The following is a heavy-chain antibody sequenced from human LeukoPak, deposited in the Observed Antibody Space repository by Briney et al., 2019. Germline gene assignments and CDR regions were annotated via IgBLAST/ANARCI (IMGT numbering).Heavy chain of an antibody. J-gene: IGHJ4*02. V-gene: IGHV1-18*01. D-gene: IGHD6-13*01. CDR3: ARAPGVAAAGLYFDY. CDR1: GDTFNTYA. Sequence: ASVKVSCTTSGDTFNTYAFSWVRQAPGQGLEWMGWISPYNGNTNYAQKFQGRVTMTTDTSTSTAYMELRSLRSDDTAVYYCARAPGVAAAGLYFDYWGQGTLVTVSS. CDR2: ISPYNGNT.